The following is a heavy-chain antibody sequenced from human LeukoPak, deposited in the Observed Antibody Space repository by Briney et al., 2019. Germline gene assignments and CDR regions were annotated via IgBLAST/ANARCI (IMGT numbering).Heavy chain of an antibody. CDR1: GFTFSSYG. J-gene: IGHJ4*02. V-gene: IGHV3-30*03. CDR3: ATALLWFGEMEMGYY. CDR2: ISYDGSNK. D-gene: IGHD3-10*01. Sequence: PGGSLRLSCAASGFTFSSYGMQWVRQAPAKGPEWVAVISYDGSNKYYADSVKGRFTISRDNSKNTLYLQMNSLRAEDTVVYYCATALLWFGEMEMGYYWGQGTLVTVSS.